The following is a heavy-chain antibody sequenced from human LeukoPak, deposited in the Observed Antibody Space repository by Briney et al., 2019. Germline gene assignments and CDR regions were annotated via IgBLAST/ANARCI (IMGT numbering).Heavy chain of an antibody. J-gene: IGHJ3*02. Sequence: ASVKVSCKASGYTFTNSYIHWVRQAPGQVLEWMGLINPDGGNTNYAQNFQGRVTLTRDTSTSTAYMELWSLRSDDTAMYYCARMMTPRLYYDSSGYYYGAFDIWGQGTMVTVSS. V-gene: IGHV1-46*01. CDR2: INPDGGNT. CDR3: ARMMTPRLYYDSSGYYYGAFDI. D-gene: IGHD3-22*01. CDR1: GYTFTNSY.